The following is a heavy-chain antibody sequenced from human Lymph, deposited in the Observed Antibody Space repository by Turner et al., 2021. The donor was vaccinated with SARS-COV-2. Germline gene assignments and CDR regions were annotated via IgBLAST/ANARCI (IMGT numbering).Heavy chain of an antibody. CDR1: GFTFSSYS. D-gene: IGHD2-21*02. J-gene: IGHJ4*02. V-gene: IGHV3-21*01. CDR2: ITFASSYI. Sequence: EVQLVESGVGMVKPGWSLRLSCAASGFTFSSYSMNWVRKAPGKGLEWVSSITFASSYIYYADSVKGRFTISRDNAKNSLYLQMNSLRAEDTAVYYCARGPPDFPYYFDYWGQGTLVTVSS. CDR3: ARGPPDFPYYFDY.